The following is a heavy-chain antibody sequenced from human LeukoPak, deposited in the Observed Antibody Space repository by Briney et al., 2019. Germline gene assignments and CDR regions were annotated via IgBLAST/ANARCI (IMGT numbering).Heavy chain of an antibody. CDR2: INPSGGGT. Sequence: GASVKVSCKASGYTFTSHYMHWVREAPGQGLEWMGIINPSGGGTSYAQKFQGRVTMTRDMSTSTVYMELSSLRSEDTAVYYCARPPPTHNGSYFDNWYFDLWGRGTLVTVSS. J-gene: IGHJ2*01. D-gene: IGHD1-26*01. V-gene: IGHV1-46*01. CDR3: ARPPPTHNGSYFDNWYFDL. CDR1: GYTFTSHY.